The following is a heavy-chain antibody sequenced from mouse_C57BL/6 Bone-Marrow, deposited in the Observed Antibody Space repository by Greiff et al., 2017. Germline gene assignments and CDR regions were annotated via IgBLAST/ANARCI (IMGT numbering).Heavy chain of an antibody. Sequence: EADGVDFSRYWMSWVRRAPGKGLEWIGEINPDSSTINYAPSLKDKFIISRYNAKNTLYLQMSKVRSEDTALYDCARRLTWALYYGSLDYWGQGTTLTVSS. CDR2: INPDSSTI. J-gene: IGHJ2*01. CDR1: GVDFSRYW. V-gene: IGHV4-1*01. D-gene: IGHD1-1*01. CDR3: ARRLTWALYYGSLDY.